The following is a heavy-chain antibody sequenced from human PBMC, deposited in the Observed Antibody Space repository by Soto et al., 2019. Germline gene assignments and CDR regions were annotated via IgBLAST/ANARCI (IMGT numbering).Heavy chain of an antibody. CDR3: AKEGEVTANAEYFQH. V-gene: IGHV3-30*18. J-gene: IGHJ1*01. CDR2: ISYDGSNK. Sequence: QVRLVESGGGVVQPGRSLRLSCAASGFTFSSYGMHWVRQAPGKGLEWVAVISYDGSNKYYADSVKGRFTISRDNSKNTLYLQMNSLRAEDTAVYYCAKEGEVTANAEYFQHWGQGTLVTVSS. CDR1: GFTFSSYG. D-gene: IGHD2-21*02.